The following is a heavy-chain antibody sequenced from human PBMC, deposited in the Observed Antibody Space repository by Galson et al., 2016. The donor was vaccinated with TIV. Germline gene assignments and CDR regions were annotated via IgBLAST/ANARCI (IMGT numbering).Heavy chain of an antibody. Sequence: PALVKPTQTLTLTCTFSGFSLTTSGVGVGWIRQSPRRALESLALIYWDDDERYSPSLRNRLTIAKDTSKTQVVLTITNMDPADTATYYCVHNSGHDYATWYFDYWGQGTVVTVSS. CDR2: IYWDDDE. V-gene: IGHV2-5*02. J-gene: IGHJ4*02. D-gene: IGHD5-12*01. CDR1: GFSLTTSGVG. CDR3: VHNSGHDYATWYFDY.